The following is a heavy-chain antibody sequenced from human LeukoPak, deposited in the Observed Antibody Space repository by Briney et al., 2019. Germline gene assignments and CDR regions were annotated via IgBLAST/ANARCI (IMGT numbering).Heavy chain of an antibody. CDR3: ARDSSGYQ. V-gene: IGHV3-7*01. D-gene: IGHD3-22*01. J-gene: IGHJ4*02. CDR2: IKEDGSEK. Sequence: GGSLRLSCAASGFTFSTYWMSWVRQAPGKGLEWVANIKEDGSEKYYGDSVKGRITISRDNAKNSLYLQMNSLRAEDTAVYYCARDSSGYQWGQGTLVTVSS. CDR1: GFTFSTYW.